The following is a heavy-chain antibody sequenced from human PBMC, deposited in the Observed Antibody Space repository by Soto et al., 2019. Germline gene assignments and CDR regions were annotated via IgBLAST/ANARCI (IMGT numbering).Heavy chain of an antibody. CDR2: IYYSGST. CDR3: ARHVHDWNYVSWFDP. J-gene: IGHJ5*02. D-gene: IGHD1-7*01. V-gene: IGHV4-39*01. CDR1: GGSISSSSYY. Sequence: PSETLSLTCTVSGGSISSSSYYWGWIRQPPGKGLEWIGSIYYSGSTYYNPSLKSRVTISVDTSKNQFSLKLSSVTAADTAVYYCARHVHDWNYVSWFDPWGQGTLVTVSS.